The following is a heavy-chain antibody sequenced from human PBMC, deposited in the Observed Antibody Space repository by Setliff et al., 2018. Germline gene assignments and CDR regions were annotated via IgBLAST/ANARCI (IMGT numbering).Heavy chain of an antibody. D-gene: IGHD1-7*01. CDR1: GGTFSSYA. J-gene: IGHJ6*03. Sequence: GASVKVSCKASGGTFSSYAISWVRQAPGQGLEWMGGIIPIFGTANYAQKFQGRVTITADESTSTAYMELSSLTYEDTAVYYCARSAISGTTKKYYYYMDVWGQGTTVTVSS. V-gene: IGHV1-69*13. CDR3: ARSAISGTTKKYYYYMDV. CDR2: IIPIFGTA.